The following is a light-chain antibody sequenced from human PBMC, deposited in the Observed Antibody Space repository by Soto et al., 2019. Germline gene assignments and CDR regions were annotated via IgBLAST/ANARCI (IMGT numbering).Light chain of an antibody. CDR2: WAS. Sequence: DLVLNHSPDSLAVSLGARATINCKSSQSVLYSSNNRNYLAWYQQNPGQPPKLLIYWASTRDPGVPDRFSGSGSGTDFNLTISSLQAEDVAVYYCQQYYDNLITFGQGTRLEIK. CDR3: QQYYDNLIT. V-gene: IGKV4-1*01. J-gene: IGKJ5*01. CDR1: QSVLYSSNNRNY.